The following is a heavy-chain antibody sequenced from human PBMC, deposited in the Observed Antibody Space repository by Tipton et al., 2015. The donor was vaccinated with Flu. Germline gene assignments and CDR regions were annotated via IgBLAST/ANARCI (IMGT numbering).Heavy chain of an antibody. V-gene: IGHV5-51*01. CDR2: IYPGDSDT. CDR3: VRHPYCTDAVCPPGYWYFDL. CDR1: VYSFTNYW. Sequence: VQLVQSGAEVKKPGESLRISCKSSVYSFTNYWINWVRQMPGRGLDWMGIIYPGDSDTRYSPSFQGQVTISADKSINTAYLQWNSLKASDTAMYFCVRHPYCTDAVCPPGYWYFDLWGRGTPLSVSS. D-gene: IGHD2-21*02. J-gene: IGHJ2*01.